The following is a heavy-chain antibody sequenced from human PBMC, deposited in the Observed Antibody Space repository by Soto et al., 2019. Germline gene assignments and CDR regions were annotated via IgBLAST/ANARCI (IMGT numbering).Heavy chain of an antibody. Sequence: SGPTLVNPTHTLTLTCTFSGVSLSTTGVGVGWIRQPPGKALEWLALIYWHDDKRYSPSLKSRLTITKDTSKNQVVLTMTNVAPVDTATYYCAHRGGAAVGLYYFDYWGPGTLVTVSS. CDR3: AHRGGAAVGLYYFDY. CDR2: IYWHDDK. D-gene: IGHD6-13*01. V-gene: IGHV2-5*01. J-gene: IGHJ4*02. CDR1: GVSLSTTGVG.